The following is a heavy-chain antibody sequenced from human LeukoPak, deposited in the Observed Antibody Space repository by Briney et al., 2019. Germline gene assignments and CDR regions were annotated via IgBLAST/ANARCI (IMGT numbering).Heavy chain of an antibody. Sequence: PGGSLRLSCAASGFTFSIYSMNWVRQPPGRGLEWVSSISSSSSYIYYADSVKGRFTISRDDAKNSLYLQMNSLRAEDTAVYYCARDGEPIPGNYFDYWGQGTLVTVSS. D-gene: IGHD2-2*02. CDR2: ISSSSSYI. J-gene: IGHJ4*02. CDR3: ARDGEPIPGNYFDY. V-gene: IGHV3-21*01. CDR1: GFTFSIYS.